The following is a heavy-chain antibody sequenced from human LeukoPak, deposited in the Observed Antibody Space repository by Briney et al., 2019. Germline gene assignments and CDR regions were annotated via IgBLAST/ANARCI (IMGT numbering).Heavy chain of an antibody. CDR1: GGSISSSSYY. D-gene: IGHD3-9*01. V-gene: IGHV4-39*01. CDR2: IYYSGST. Sequence: SETLSLTCTVSGGSISSSSYYWGWIRQPPGKGLEWIGSIYYSGSTYYNPSLKSRVTISVDTSKNQFSLKLSSVTAADTAVYYCARHSFYRYFDWTSYGMDVWGQGTTVTVSS. CDR3: ARHSFYRYFDWTSYGMDV. J-gene: IGHJ6*02.